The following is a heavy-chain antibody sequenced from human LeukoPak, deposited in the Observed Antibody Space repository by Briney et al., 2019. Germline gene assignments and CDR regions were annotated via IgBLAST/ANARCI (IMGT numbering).Heavy chain of an antibody. V-gene: IGHV3-9*01. CDR2: ISWNSGSI. CDR1: GFTFDDYA. D-gene: IGHD3-10*01. CDR3: AKEMDRGVANDY. J-gene: IGHJ4*02. Sequence: AGGSLRLSCAASGFTFDDYAMHWVRQAPGKGLAWVSGISWNSGSIGYADSVKGRFTISRDNSKNTLYLQMNSLRAEDTAVYYCAKEMDRGVANDYWGQGTLVTVSS.